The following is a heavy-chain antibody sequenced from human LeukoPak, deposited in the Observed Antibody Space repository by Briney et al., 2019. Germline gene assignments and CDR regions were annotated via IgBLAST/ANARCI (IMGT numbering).Heavy chain of an antibody. V-gene: IGHV4-4*02. J-gene: IGHJ4*02. CDR3: ATPKGYFYGSGPGYFNY. D-gene: IGHD3-10*01. CDR2: IYHSGST. Sequence: PSGTLSLTCAVSGGSISSDNWWSWVRQPPGKGLEWIGEIYHSGSTNYGPSLKSRVAISMDKSKNQFSLQLTSVTAADTAVYYCATPKGYFYGSGPGYFNYWGQGILVSVSS. CDR1: GGSISSDNW.